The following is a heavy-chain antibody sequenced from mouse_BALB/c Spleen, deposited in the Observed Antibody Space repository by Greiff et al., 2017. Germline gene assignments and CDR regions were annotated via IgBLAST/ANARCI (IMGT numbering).Heavy chain of an antibody. CDR1: GFTFSSYT. J-gene: IGHJ4*01. CDR3: TRNYRYDDAMDY. Sequence: EVHLVESGGGLVKPGGSLKLSCAASGFTFSSYTMSWVRQTPEKRLEWVATISSGGSYTYYPDSVKGRFTISRDNAKNTLYLQMSSLKSEDTAMYYCTRNYRYDDAMDYWGQGTSVTVSS. D-gene: IGHD2-14*01. V-gene: IGHV5-6-4*01. CDR2: ISSGGSYT.